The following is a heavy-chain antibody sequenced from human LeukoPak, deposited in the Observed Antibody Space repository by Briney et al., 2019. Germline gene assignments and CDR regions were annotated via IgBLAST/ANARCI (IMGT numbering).Heavy chain of an antibody. CDR1: GYTFTIYD. D-gene: IGHD2-8*01. Sequence: ASVKVSCKTSGYTFTIYDINWVRQATGQGLEWMGWMNPNSGNTGYAQKFQGRVTMARNTSTSTAYMELSSLRSEDTAVYYCARGTFTKLGGYYYYMDVWGKGTTVTVPS. V-gene: IGHV1-8*01. CDR3: ARGTFTKLGGYYYYMDV. CDR2: MNPNSGNT. J-gene: IGHJ6*03.